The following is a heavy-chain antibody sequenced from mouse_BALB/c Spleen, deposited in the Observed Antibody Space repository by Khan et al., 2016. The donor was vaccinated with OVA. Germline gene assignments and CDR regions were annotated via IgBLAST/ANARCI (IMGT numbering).Heavy chain of an antibody. J-gene: IGHJ2*01. Sequence: EVELVESGGDLVKPGGSLKLSCAASGFTFSSYVMSWVRQTPEKRLEWVASISSGGSTYYPDSVKGRFTISRDNARNIMYLQMSSLGSEDTAMYYCAREAYRYDGYYFDYWGQGTTLTVSS. CDR1: GFTFSSYV. V-gene: IGHV5-6-5*01. CDR3: AREAYRYDGYYFDY. D-gene: IGHD2-14*01. CDR2: ISSGGST.